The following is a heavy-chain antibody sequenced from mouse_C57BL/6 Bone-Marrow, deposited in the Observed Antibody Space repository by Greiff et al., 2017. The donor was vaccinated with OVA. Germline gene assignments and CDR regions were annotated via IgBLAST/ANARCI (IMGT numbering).Heavy chain of an antibody. V-gene: IGHV1-59*01. Sequence: QVQLQQPGAELVRPGTSVKLSCKASGYTFTSYWMHWVKQRPGQGLEWIGVIDPSDSYTNYNQKFKGKATLTVDTSSSTAYMQLSSLTSEDSAVYYCARKGHYFDYWGQGTTLTVSS. J-gene: IGHJ2*01. CDR2: IDPSDSYT. CDR3: ARKGHYFDY. CDR1: GYTFTSYW.